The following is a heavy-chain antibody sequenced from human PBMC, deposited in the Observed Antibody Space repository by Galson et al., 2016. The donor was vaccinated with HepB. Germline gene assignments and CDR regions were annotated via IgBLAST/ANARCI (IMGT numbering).Heavy chain of an antibody. V-gene: IGHV3-21*05. CDR2: ISAREHYI. Sequence: SLRLSCAASGFTFSSLGMNWVRQAPGKGLEWISFISAREHYIYYADSVKGRFTISRDNAGNSLYLQMTSLRGDDTAVYDCARDWGSHPYYFDYWGQGTLVTVSS. J-gene: IGHJ4*02. CDR3: ARDWGSHPYYFDY. CDR1: GFTFSSLG. D-gene: IGHD3-16*01.